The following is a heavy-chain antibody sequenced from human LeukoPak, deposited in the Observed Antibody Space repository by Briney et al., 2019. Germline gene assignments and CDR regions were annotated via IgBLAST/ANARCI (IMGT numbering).Heavy chain of an antibody. Sequence: SETLSLTCAVSGGSISSSNWWSWVRPPPGKGLEWIGEIYHSGSTNYNPSLKSRVTISVDKSKNQFSLKLSSVTAADTAVYYCARVSSMIVVVRPYYYFDYWGQGTLVTVSS. J-gene: IGHJ4*02. CDR3: ARVSSMIVVVRPYYYFDY. V-gene: IGHV4-4*02. CDR2: IYHSGST. D-gene: IGHD3-22*01. CDR1: GGSISSSNW.